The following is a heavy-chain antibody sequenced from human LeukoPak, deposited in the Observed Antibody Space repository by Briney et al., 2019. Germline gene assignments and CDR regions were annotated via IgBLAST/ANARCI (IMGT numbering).Heavy chain of an antibody. CDR3: ANAGHSDYDWSYWFGC. D-gene: IGHD5-12*01. CDR2: ISGSGGST. CDR1: GFTFSSYA. J-gene: IGHJ4*02. V-gene: IGHV3-23*01. Sequence: PGGSLRLSCAASGFTFSSYAMSWVRQAPGKGLEWVSAISGSGGSTYYADSVKGRFTISRDNSKNTLYLQMNSLRAEDTAVYYCANAGHSDYDWSYWFGCWGQGNLVTVSS.